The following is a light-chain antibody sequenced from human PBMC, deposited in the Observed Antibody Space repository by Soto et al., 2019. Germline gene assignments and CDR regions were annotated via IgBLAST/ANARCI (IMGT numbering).Light chain of an antibody. CDR1: SSNIGSNT. Sequence: QSVLTQPPSASGTPGQRVTISCSGSSSNIGSNTVNWYQQLPGTAPKLLIYSNNQRPSAVPDRCSGSKSGTSASPATSGLQSEDEAEYYCAACDDRLTGVVFGAGTKLTVL. CDR2: SNN. CDR3: AACDDRLTGVV. J-gene: IGLJ2*01. V-gene: IGLV1-44*01.